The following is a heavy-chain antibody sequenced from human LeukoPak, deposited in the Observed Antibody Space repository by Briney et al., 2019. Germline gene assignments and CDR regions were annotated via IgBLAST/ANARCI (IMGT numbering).Heavy chain of an antibody. V-gene: IGHV1-46*01. D-gene: IGHD1-26*01. J-gene: IGHJ4*02. CDR3: ARLVTGSNPADF. Sequence: GASVTVSCKASGFTLTQYYLHWVRQAPGQGLEFVGMISPSGDSPPYAQKFQDRVAMTRDMSTSTVYMELSNLRSEDTAVYFCARLVTGSNPADFWGQRTLVTVSS. CDR2: ISPSGDSP. CDR1: GFTLTQYY.